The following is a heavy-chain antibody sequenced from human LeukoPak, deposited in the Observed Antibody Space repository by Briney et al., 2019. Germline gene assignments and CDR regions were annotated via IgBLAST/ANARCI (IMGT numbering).Heavy chain of an antibody. D-gene: IGHD3-10*01. V-gene: IGHV1-2*02. CDR1: GYPFSNYD. CDR3: ARAFTRLYYHGFDP. CDR2: MNPNSGDT. Sequence: ASVKVSCKASGYPFSNYDINWLRQATGQGLEWMGWMNPNSGDTNYAQKFQGRVTMTRDTSISTAYMELSRLRSDDTAVYYCARAFTRLYYHGFDPWGQGTLVTVSS. J-gene: IGHJ5*02.